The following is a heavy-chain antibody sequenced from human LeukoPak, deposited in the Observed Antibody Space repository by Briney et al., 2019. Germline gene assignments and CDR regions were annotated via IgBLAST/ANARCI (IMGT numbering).Heavy chain of an antibody. CDR3: ARHGLTGNDAFDI. CDR1: GGSLTNYY. V-gene: IGHV4-59*08. D-gene: IGHD7-27*01. CDR2: IYYSGST. Sequence: SETLSLTCTVSGGSLTNYYWSWIRQPPGKGLEWIGYIYYSGSTYYNPSLKSRVTISVDTSKNQFSLKLSSVTAADTAVYYCARHGLTGNDAFDIWGQGTMVTVSS. J-gene: IGHJ3*02.